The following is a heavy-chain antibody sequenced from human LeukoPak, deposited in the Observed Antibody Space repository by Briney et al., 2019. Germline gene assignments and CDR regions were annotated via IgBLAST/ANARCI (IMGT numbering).Heavy chain of an antibody. V-gene: IGHV4-61*02. CDR1: GGSISSGSYY. CDR2: IYTSGST. J-gene: IGHJ4*02. D-gene: IGHD5-18*01. CDR3: AGRGYSYGLNDY. Sequence: PSETLSLTCTVSGGSISSGSYYWSWIRQPAGKGLEWIGRIYTSGSTNYNPSLKSRVTISVDTSKNQFSLKLSSVTAADTAVYYCAGRGYSYGLNDYWGQGTLVTVSS.